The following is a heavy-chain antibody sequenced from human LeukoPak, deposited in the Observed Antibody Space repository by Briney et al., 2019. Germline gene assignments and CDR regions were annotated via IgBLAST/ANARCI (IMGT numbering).Heavy chain of an antibody. Sequence: SGTLSLTCGVSGGSIDITNYWSWVRQAPGKGLEWIGEISHSGTTNYNPSLRSRVTISVDTSENQFSLKLKSVTAADTAVYYCARDGDPGAYSGYDGSGLWFDPWGQGTLVTVSS. CDR1: GGSIDITNY. CDR3: ARDGDPGAYSGYDGSGLWFDP. CDR2: ISHSGTT. V-gene: IGHV4-4*02. D-gene: IGHD5-12*01. J-gene: IGHJ5*02.